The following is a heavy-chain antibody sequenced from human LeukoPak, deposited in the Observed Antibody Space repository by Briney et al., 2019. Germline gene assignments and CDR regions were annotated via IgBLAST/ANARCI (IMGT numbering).Heavy chain of an antibody. CDR1: GGSISSSSYY. V-gene: IGHV4-39*07. J-gene: IGHJ4*02. CDR2: INHSGST. Sequence: PSETLSLTSTVSGGSISSSSYYWSWIRQPPGEGLEWIGEINHSGSTNYNPSLKSRVTISVDTSKNQFSLKLSSVTAADTAVYYCARIIAVAGSDYWGQGTLVTVSS. CDR3: ARIIAVAGSDY. D-gene: IGHD6-19*01.